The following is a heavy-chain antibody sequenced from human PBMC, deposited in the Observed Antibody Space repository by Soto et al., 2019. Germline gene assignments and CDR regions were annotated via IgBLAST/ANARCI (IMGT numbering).Heavy chain of an antibody. J-gene: IGHJ4*02. V-gene: IGHV3-72*01. Sequence: EVQLVESGGGLVQPGGSLRVSCAASGFTFSDHHMEWVRQAPGKGLEWVGRGGNRANSYSTQYAASVKGRFSISRDDSENSLYLQMNSLKTEDTAVYYCVRGGGSSGCCPCDYWGQGTLVTVSS. CDR3: VRGGGSSGCCPCDY. CDR2: GGNRANSYST. D-gene: IGHD6-19*01. CDR1: GFTFSDHH.